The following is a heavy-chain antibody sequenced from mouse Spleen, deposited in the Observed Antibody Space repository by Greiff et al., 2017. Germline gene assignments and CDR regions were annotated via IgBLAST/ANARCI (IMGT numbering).Heavy chain of an antibody. Sequence: QVQLQQSGPGLVQPSQSLSITCTVSGFSLTSYGVHWVRQSPGKGLEWLGVIWSGGSTDYNAAFISRLSISKDNSKSQVFFKMNSLQTDDTAMYYCASYGNWFAYWGQGTLVTVSA. CDR3: ASYGNWFAY. CDR1: GFSLTSYG. CDR2: IWSGGST. D-gene: IGHD2-1*01. J-gene: IGHJ3*01. V-gene: IGHV2-2*01.